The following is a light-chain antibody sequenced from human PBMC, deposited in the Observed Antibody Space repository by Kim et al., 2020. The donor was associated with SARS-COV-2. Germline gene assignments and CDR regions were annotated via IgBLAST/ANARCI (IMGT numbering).Light chain of an antibody. V-gene: IGKV1-5*03. CDR3: QQYNSYSQ. CDR1: QSISSW. CDR2: KAS. Sequence: DIQMTQSPSTLSASVGDRVTITCRASQSISSWLAWYQQKPGKAPKLLIYKASSLESGVPSRFSGSGSGTEFTLTISSLQPDDFAIYYCQQYNSYSQFGQGTKVDIK. J-gene: IGKJ1*01.